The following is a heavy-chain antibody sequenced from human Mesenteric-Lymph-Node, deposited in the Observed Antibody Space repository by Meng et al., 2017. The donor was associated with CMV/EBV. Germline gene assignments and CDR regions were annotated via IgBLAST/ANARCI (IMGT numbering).Heavy chain of an antibody. CDR2: IKSKTDGGTT. CDR3: AKPHYSNNWYYFDY. D-gene: IGHD1-1*01. J-gene: IGHJ4*02. CDR1: GFTFSNAW. V-gene: IGHV3-15*01. Sequence: GESLKISCAAPGFTFSNAWMSWVRQAPGKGLEWVGRIKSKTDGGTTDYAAPVKGRFTISRDNSKNTLYLQMNSLRAEDTAVYYCAKPHYSNNWYYFDYWGQGTLVTVSS.